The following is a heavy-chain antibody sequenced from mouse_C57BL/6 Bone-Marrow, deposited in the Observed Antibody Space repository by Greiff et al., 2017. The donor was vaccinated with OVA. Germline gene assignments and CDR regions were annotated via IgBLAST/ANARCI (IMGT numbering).Heavy chain of an antibody. CDR2: IYPRSGNT. V-gene: IGHV1-81*01. CDR3: AREIYYYGSSYYFDY. J-gene: IGHJ2*01. D-gene: IGHD1-1*01. CDR1: GYTFTSYG. Sequence: VQRVESGAELARPGASVKLSCKASGYTFTSYGISWVKQRTGQGLEWIGEIYPRSGNTYYNEKFKGKATLTADKSSSTAYMELRSLTSEDSAVYFCAREIYYYGSSYYFDYWGQGTTLTVSS.